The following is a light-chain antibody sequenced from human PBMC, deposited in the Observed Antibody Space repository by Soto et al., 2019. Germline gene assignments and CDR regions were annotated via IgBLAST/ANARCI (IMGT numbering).Light chain of an antibody. V-gene: IGLV1-40*01. J-gene: IGLJ2*01. Sequence: QSVLTQPPSVSGAPGQRVTISCTGSSSNIGAGYDVHWYQQLPGTAPKLLIYGNSNRPSGVPDRFSGSKSGTSASLAITGLQAADEADYYCQSYASSLSVVFGVGTKLTVL. CDR1: SSNIGAGYD. CDR3: QSYASSLSVV. CDR2: GNS.